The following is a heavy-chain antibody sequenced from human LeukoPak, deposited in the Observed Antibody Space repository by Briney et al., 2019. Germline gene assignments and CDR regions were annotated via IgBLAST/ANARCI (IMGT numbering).Heavy chain of an antibody. V-gene: IGHV1-2*02. CDR2: INPNSGGT. D-gene: IGHD6-19*01. Sequence: GASVKVSCKASGYTFTGYYMHWVRQAPGQGLEWMGWINPNSGGTNYAQKFQGRVTMTRDTSISTAYMELSRLRSDDTAVYYCATGPVAGWVTYFDYWGQGTLVTVSS. J-gene: IGHJ4*02. CDR3: ATGPVAGWVTYFDY. CDR1: GYTFTGYY.